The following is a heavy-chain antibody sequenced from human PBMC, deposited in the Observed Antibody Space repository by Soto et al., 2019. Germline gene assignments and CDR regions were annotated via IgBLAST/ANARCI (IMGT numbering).Heavy chain of an antibody. V-gene: IGHV1-69*13. CDR1: GGTFSSYA. Sequence: SVKVSCKASGGTFSSYAISWVRQAPGQGLEWLGGIIPIFGTANYAQKFQGRVTITADESTSTAYMELSSLSSEDTAVYYCARERLSSVVTFHYYYYGMDVWGQGTTVTVSS. D-gene: IGHD2-15*01. CDR3: ARERLSSVVTFHYYYYGMDV. CDR2: IIPIFGTA. J-gene: IGHJ6*02.